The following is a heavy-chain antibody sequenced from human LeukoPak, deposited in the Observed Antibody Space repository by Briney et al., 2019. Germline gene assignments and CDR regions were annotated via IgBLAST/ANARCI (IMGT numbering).Heavy chain of an antibody. CDR1: GVSISSYY. D-gene: IGHD3-10*01. V-gene: IGHV4-59*12. CDR3: ARESDVLLWFGESRNANWFDP. Sequence: PSETLSLTCTASGVSISSYYWSWVRQPPGKGLEWIGYIYYSGSTNYNPSLKSRVTISVDTSKNEFSLTLGSVTAADTAVYYCARESDVLLWFGESRNANWFDPWGQGTLVTVSS. J-gene: IGHJ5*02. CDR2: IYYSGST.